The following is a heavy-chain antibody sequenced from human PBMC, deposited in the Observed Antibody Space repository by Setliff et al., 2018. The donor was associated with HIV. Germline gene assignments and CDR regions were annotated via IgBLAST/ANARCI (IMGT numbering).Heavy chain of an antibody. V-gene: IGHV4-34*01. CDR2: VSLPKTL. J-gene: IGHJ4*02. D-gene: IGHD3-9*01. CDR3: ARAIVKTGYRTKSRVFDY. Sequence: SETLSLTCAVYGGSLNDYSWNWIRQSPGKGLEWIGEVSLPKTLNYNPSLESRITISVDTSKKQFSLDLSSVTAADTAVYFCARAIVKTGYRTKSRVFDYWGQGTLVTVSS. CDR1: GGSLNDYS.